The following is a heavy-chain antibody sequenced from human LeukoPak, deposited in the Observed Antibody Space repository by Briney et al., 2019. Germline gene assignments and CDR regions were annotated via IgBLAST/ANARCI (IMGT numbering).Heavy chain of an antibody. CDR1: GYTFTSYG. Sequence: ALVKVSCKASGYTFTSYGISWVRQAPGQGLEWMGWISAYNGNTNYAQKLQGRVTMTTDTSTSTAYMELRSLRSDDTAVYYCASHLLEWPSPFDPWGQGTLVTVSS. CDR2: ISAYNGNT. D-gene: IGHD3-3*01. J-gene: IGHJ5*02. V-gene: IGHV1-18*01. CDR3: ASHLLEWPSPFDP.